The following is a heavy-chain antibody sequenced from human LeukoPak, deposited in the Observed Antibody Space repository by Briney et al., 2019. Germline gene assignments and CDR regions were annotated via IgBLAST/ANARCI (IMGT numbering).Heavy chain of an antibody. CDR3: ARVGRERHNYYYGMDV. Sequence: SETLSLTCTVSGGSISSFYWSWIRQPPGKGLEWVGYIYYSGTTNNNPSLKSRVTISVDTSKNQFSLNLSSVTAADTAVYYCARVGRERHNYYYGMDVWGQGTTVTVSS. CDR1: GGSISSFY. J-gene: IGHJ6*02. D-gene: IGHD1-1*01. CDR2: IYYSGTT. V-gene: IGHV4-59*12.